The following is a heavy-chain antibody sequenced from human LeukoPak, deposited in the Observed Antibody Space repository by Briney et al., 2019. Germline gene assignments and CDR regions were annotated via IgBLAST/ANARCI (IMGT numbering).Heavy chain of an antibody. V-gene: IGHV3-21*01. Sequence: GGSLRLSCAASGFTFSSYSMTWVRQAPGKGLEWVSSISSSSSYIYYADSVKGRFTISRDNAKNSLYLQMNSLRAEDTAVYYCARVGDGDLLFWVYWGQGTLVTVSS. CDR2: ISSSSSYI. CDR3: ARVGDGDLLFWVY. D-gene: IGHD4-17*01. CDR1: GFTFSSYS. J-gene: IGHJ4*02.